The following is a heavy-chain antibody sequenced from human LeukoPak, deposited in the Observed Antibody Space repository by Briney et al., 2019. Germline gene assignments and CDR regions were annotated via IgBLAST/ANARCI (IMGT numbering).Heavy chain of an antibody. CDR3: ARDQFSGGSDY. J-gene: IGHJ4*02. D-gene: IGHD3-16*01. CDR1: GGSISSGSYY. CDR2: IYTSGST. Sequence: SQTLSLTCTVSGGSISSGSYYWSWIRQPAGKGLEWIGRIYTSGSTNYNPSLSSRVTISVDTSKNQFSLKLSSVTAADTAVYYCARDQFSGGSDYWGQGTLVTVSS. V-gene: IGHV4-61*02.